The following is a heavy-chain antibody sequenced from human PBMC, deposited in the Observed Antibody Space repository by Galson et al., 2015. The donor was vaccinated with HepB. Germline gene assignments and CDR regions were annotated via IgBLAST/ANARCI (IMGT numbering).Heavy chain of an antibody. CDR2: ISAYNGNT. J-gene: IGHJ3*02. Sequence: SVKVSCKASGYTFTSYGISWVRQAPGQGLEWMGWISAYNGNTNYAQKLQGRVTMTTDTSTSTAYMELRSLRSDDTAVYYCARAGPGYSSGWYFYAFDIWGQGTMVTVSS. D-gene: IGHD6-19*01. V-gene: IGHV1-18*04. CDR3: ARAGPGYSSGWYFYAFDI. CDR1: GYTFTSYG.